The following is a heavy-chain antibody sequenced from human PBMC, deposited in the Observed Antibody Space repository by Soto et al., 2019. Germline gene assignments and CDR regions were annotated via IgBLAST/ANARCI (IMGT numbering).Heavy chain of an antibody. CDR2: IIPILGIA. Sequence: SVKVSCKASGGTFSSYTISWVRQAPGQGLEWMGRIIPILGIANYAQKFQGRVTITADKSTSTAYMELSSLRSEDTAVYYCARNFWSGPDYYYYYYMDVWGKGTTVTVSS. CDR1: GGTFSSYT. J-gene: IGHJ6*03. D-gene: IGHD3-3*01. CDR3: ARNFWSGPDYYYYYYMDV. V-gene: IGHV1-69*02.